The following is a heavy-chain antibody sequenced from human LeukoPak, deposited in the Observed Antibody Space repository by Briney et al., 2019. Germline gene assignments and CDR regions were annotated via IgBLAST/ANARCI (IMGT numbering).Heavy chain of an antibody. CDR3: AKDNVAAAGRYFDY. D-gene: IGHD6-13*01. J-gene: IGHJ4*02. CDR2: ISGSSSFI. V-gene: IGHV3-21*01. Sequence: GGSLRLSCVASGFTFSTYSMNWVRQAPGKGLQWVSSISGSSSFISYADSVKGRFTISRDNSKNTLYLQMHSLRAEDTAVYYCAKDNVAAAGRYFDYWGQGTLVTVSS. CDR1: GFTFSTYS.